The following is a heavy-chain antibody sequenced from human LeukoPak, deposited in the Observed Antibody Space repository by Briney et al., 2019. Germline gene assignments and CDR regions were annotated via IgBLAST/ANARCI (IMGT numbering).Heavy chain of an antibody. V-gene: IGHV3-53*04. Sequence: GGSLRLSCAASGFSFSNYNMNWVRQAPGKGLEWASVIYSGGSTYYADSVKGRFTISRHNPKNTLYLQMNSLRAEDTAVYYCARGGYGSGPLDYWGQGTLVTVSS. CDR2: IYSGGST. CDR1: GFSFSNYN. J-gene: IGHJ4*02. CDR3: ARGGYGSGPLDY. D-gene: IGHD3-10*01.